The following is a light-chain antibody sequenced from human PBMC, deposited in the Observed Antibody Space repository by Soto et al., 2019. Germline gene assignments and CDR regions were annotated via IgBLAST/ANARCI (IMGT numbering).Light chain of an antibody. CDR2: DVT. CDR3: SSYTTSNTVV. Sequence: QSALTQPASVSESPGQSITISCTGSSSDVAAHNFVSWYQHHPDKAPKLIIYDVTNRPSGVSNRFSGSKSRTTASLTISGLQAEDEADYYCSSYTTSNTVVFGGGTKLTVL. J-gene: IGLJ2*01. CDR1: SSDVAAHNF. V-gene: IGLV2-14*03.